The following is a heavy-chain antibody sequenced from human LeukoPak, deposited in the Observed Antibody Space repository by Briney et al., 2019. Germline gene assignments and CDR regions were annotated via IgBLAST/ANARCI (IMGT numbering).Heavy chain of an antibody. V-gene: IGHV3-48*03. J-gene: IGHJ6*04. Sequence: GGSLRLSCAASGFTFSNYEMNWVRQAPGKGLEWVSYITSSGSTIYYAASVKGRFTISRDNAKNSLYLQMNSLRAEDTAVYYCARDSRHILTGYLSGMDVWGKGTTVTVSS. CDR2: ITSSGSTI. CDR1: GFTFSNYE. D-gene: IGHD3-9*01. CDR3: ARDSRHILTGYLSGMDV.